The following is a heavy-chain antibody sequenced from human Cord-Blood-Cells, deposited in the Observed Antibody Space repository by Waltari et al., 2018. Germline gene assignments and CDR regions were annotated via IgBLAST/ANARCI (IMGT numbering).Heavy chain of an antibody. CDR3: ARDQAGGIEQLVDY. Sequence: QVQLQESGPGLVKPSETLSLTCTVSGYSISSGYYWAWIRQPPGKGLEWIGSIYHSGSTYYNPSLKSRVTISVDTSKNQFSLKLSSVTTADTAVYYCARDQAGGIEQLVDYWGQGTLVTVSS. D-gene: IGHD6-6*01. V-gene: IGHV4-38-2*02. CDR2: IYHSGST. CDR1: GYSISSGYY. J-gene: IGHJ4*02.